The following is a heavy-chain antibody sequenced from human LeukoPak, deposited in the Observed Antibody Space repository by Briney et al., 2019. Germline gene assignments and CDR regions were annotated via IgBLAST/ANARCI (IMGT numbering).Heavy chain of an antibody. V-gene: IGHV3-23*01. CDR1: GFTFSSYA. J-gene: IGHJ4*02. D-gene: IGHD1-26*01. Sequence: PGRSLRLSCAASGFTFSSYAMSWVRQAPGKGLEWVSAISGSGGSTYYADSVKGRFTISRDNSKNTLYLRMNSLRAEDTAVYYCAKMSSYYGGYWGQGTLVTVSS. CDR3: AKMSSYYGGY. CDR2: ISGSGGST.